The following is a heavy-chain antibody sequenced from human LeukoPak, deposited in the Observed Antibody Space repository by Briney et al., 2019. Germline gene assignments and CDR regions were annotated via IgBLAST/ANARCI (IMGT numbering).Heavy chain of an antibody. V-gene: IGHV1-69*04. J-gene: IGHJ1*01. CDR3: ARDCGGDGYSRFQH. CDR1: GGTFSSYA. Sequence: SVKVSCKASGGTFSSYAISWVRQAPGQGREWMGRIIPILGIANYAQKFQGRVTITADKSTSTAYMELSSLRSEDTAVYYCARDCGGDGYSRFQHWGQGTLVTVSS. D-gene: IGHD2-21*02. CDR2: IIPILGIA.